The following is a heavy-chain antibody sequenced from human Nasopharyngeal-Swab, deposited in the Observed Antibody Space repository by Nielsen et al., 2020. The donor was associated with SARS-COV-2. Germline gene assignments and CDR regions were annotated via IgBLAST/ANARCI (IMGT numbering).Heavy chain of an antibody. CDR2: INPSGGST. D-gene: IGHD3-22*01. CDR1: GYTFTRYY. CDR3: ARENYYDSSGLDY. V-gene: IGHV1-46*01. J-gene: IGHJ4*02. Sequence: ASVKVSCKASGYTFTRYYMHWVRQAPGQGLEWMGIINPSGGSTSYAQKFQGRVTMTRDTSISTAYMELSRLRSDDTAVYYCARENYYDSSGLDYWGQGTLVTVSS.